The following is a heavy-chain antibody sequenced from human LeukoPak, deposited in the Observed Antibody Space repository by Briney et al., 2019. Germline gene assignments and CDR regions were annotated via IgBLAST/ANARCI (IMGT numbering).Heavy chain of an antibody. CDR3: ARGVGYDSSGYPTVNWFDP. CDR2: IYYSGST. J-gene: IGHJ5*02. V-gene: IGHV4-39*07. CDR1: GGSISSSSYY. D-gene: IGHD3-22*01. Sequence: SETLSLTCTVSGGSISSSSYYWGWIRQPPGKGLEWIGSIYYSGSTYYNPSLKSRVTISVDTSKNQFSLKLSSVTAADTAVYYCARGVGYDSSGYPTVNWFDPWGQGTLVTVSS.